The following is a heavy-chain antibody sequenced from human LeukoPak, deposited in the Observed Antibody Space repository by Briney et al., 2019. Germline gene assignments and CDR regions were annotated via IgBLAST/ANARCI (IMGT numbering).Heavy chain of an antibody. CDR3: ARERRDGLKRYFDY. V-gene: IGHV3-33*01. Sequence: GGSLRLSCAASGFTFSSYGMHWVRQAPGKGLEWVAVIWYDGSNKYYADSVKGRFTISRDNSKNTLYLQMNSLRAEETAVYYCARERRDGLKRYFDYWGQGTLVTVSS. CDR2: IWYDGSNK. CDR1: GFTFSSYG. J-gene: IGHJ4*02. D-gene: IGHD5-24*01.